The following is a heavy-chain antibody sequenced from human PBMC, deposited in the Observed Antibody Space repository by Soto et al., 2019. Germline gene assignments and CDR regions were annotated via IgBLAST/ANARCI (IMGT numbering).Heavy chain of an antibody. V-gene: IGHV2-5*02. CDR3: AHRRRYNSTWYMGFDY. CDR2: IYWDDDK. CDR1: GFSLSTSGVG. J-gene: IGHJ4*02. Sequence: QITLKESGPTLVKPTQTLTLTCTFSGFSLSTSGVGVGWVRQPPGKALEWLTLIYWDDDKRYSPSLKSRLTITQDTSKNQVVLTMTNIDPVDTATYFCAHRRRYNSTWYMGFDYWGQGTLVTVSS. D-gene: IGHD6-13*01.